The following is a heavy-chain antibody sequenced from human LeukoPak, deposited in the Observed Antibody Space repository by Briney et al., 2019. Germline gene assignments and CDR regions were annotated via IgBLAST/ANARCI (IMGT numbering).Heavy chain of an antibody. J-gene: IGHJ4*02. D-gene: IGHD3-22*01. CDR2: INPNSGGT. Sequence: ASVKVSCKTSGYTFTGYYMHWVRQAPGQGLEWMGWINPNSGGTNYAQKFQGRVTMSRDTSISTAYMELSRLRSDDTAVYYCARDNYYDSSGYQGYWGQGTLVTVSS. CDR3: ARDNYYDSSGYQGY. CDR1: GYTFTGYY. V-gene: IGHV1-2*02.